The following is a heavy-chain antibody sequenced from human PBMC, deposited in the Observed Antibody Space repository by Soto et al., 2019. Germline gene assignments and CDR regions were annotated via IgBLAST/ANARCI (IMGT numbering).Heavy chain of an antibody. CDR3: GRDRVTTTWFDP. CDR1: GGSISSGGYY. CDR2: IYYSGST. V-gene: IGHV4-31*03. D-gene: IGHD1-1*01. Sequence: PSETLSLTCTVSGGSISSGGYYWSWIRQHPGKGLEWIGYIYYSGSTYYNPSLKSRVTISVDTSKNHLSLNLSSVTAAETAVYYCGRDRVTTTWFDPWGQGTLVTV. J-gene: IGHJ5*02.